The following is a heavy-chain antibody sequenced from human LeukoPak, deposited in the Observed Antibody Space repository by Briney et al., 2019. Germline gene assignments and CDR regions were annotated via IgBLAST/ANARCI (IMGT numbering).Heavy chain of an antibody. CDR3: ARDRLGGRDY. J-gene: IGHJ4*02. CDR2: IYYSGST. CDR1: GDSISRYY. Sequence: PSETLSLTCTVSGDSISRYYWSWIRQPPGKRLEWIGYIYYSGSTNYNPSLKSRVTISVDTSKNQFSLKLSSVTAADTAVYYCARDRLGGRDYWGQGTLVTVSS. V-gene: IGHV4-59*01. D-gene: IGHD1-26*01.